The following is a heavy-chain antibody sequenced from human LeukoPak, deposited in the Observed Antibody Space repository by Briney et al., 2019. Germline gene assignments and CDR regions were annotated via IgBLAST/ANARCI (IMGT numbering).Heavy chain of an antibody. Sequence: GGSLRLSCAASGFTFSSYAMSWVRQAPGKGLEWVSAISGSGGSTYYADSVKGRFTISRDNSKNTLYLQMNSLRAEDTAVYYCAKPEGYCTNGVCYTGYFDYWGQGTLVTVSS. J-gene: IGHJ4*02. CDR2: ISGSGGST. CDR3: AKPEGYCTNGVCYTGYFDY. CDR1: GFTFSSYA. V-gene: IGHV3-23*01. D-gene: IGHD2-8*01.